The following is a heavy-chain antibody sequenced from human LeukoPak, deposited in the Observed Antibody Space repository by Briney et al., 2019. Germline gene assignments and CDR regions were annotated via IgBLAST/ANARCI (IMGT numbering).Heavy chain of an antibody. D-gene: IGHD2-2*01. V-gene: IGHV4-38-2*02. Sequence: SETLSLTCSISRHSLSSAYYWGWIRQPPGRGLEWIGSKYHSGSTFYNPSLKSRVTMSVDTSKNQFSLKLTSVTAADTAVYYCARVGQLAFDYWGQGTLVTVSS. CDR3: ARVGQLAFDY. J-gene: IGHJ4*02. CDR1: RHSLSSAYY. CDR2: KYHSGST.